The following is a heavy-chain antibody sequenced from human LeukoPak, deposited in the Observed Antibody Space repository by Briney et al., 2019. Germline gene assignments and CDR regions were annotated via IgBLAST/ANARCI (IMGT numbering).Heavy chain of an antibody. CDR3: ARRLGSYYNPLYYYYYGMDV. V-gene: IGHV3-48*03. J-gene: IGHJ6*02. Sequence: GGSLRLSCAASGFTFSSYEMNWVRQAPGKGLEWVSYISSSGSTIYYADSVKGRFTISRDNAKNSLYLQMNSLRAEDTAVYYCARRLGSYYNPLYYYYYGMDVWGQGTTVTVSS. D-gene: IGHD3-10*01. CDR2: ISSSGSTI. CDR1: GFTFSSYE.